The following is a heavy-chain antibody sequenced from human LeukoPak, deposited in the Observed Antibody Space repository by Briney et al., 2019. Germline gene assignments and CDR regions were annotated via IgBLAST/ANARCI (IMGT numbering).Heavy chain of an antibody. CDR3: ARGARSGYYFDY. V-gene: IGHV1-69*01. J-gene: IGHJ4*02. Sequence: SVKVSCTASGGTFSSYAISWVRQAPGQGLEWMGGIIPIFGTANYAQKFQGRVTITADESTSTAYMELSSLRSEDTAVYYCARGARSGYYFDYWAQGTLVTVSS. D-gene: IGHD1-14*01. CDR2: IIPIFGTA. CDR1: GGTFSSYA.